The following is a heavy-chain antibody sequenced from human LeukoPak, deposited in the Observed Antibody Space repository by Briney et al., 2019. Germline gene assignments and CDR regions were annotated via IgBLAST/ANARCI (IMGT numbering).Heavy chain of an antibody. D-gene: IGHD6-13*01. CDR3: ARDGSSWSSEYFQH. Sequence: GGSLRLSCAASGFTFSSYSMNWVRQAPGKGLEWVSYISSSSSTIYYADSVKGRFTISRDNAKNSLYLQMNSLRAEDTAVYYCARDGSSWSSEYFQHWGQGTLVTVSS. V-gene: IGHV3-48*04. J-gene: IGHJ1*01. CDR2: ISSSSSTI. CDR1: GFTFSSYS.